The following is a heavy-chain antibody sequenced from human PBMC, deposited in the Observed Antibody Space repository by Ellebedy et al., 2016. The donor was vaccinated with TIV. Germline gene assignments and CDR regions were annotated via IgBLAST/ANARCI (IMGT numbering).Heavy chain of an antibody. CDR1: GYGFTEYG. CDR2: ISVYNAVS. D-gene: IGHD4-17*01. J-gene: IGHJ6*02. CDR3: ARLRGDYGDYALDV. Sequence: ASVKVSXXASGYGFTEYGVGWVRQAPGQGLEWMGWISVYNAVSNYTQKFRDRLTVTADTSTTTGSMELRSLRFDDTAVYYCARLRGDYGDYALDVWGQGTTVTVSS. V-gene: IGHV1-18*01.